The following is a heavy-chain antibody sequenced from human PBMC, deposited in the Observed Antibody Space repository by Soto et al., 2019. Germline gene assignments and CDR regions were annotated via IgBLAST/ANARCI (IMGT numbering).Heavy chain of an antibody. Sequence: QLQLQESGPGLVKPSETLSLTCTVSGGSISSSSYYWGWIRQPPGKGLEWIGSIYYSGSTYYNPSLKSRATISVDTSKNQFSLQLSSVTAADTAVYYCARRLYYDSSGFEGGGMDVWGQGTTVTVSS. CDR2: IYYSGST. V-gene: IGHV4-39*01. J-gene: IGHJ6*02. CDR3: ARRLYYDSSGFEGGGMDV. CDR1: GGSISSSSYY. D-gene: IGHD3-22*01.